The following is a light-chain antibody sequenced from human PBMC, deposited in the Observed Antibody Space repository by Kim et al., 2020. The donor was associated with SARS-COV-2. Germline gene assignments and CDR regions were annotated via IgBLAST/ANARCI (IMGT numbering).Light chain of an antibody. V-gene: IGKV2-30*02. CDR3: MQATHWPYT. CDR1: QSLLHSNGSTY. CDR2: TVS. Sequence: QPASISCRSSQSLLHSNGSTYLNWFQQRPGQSPRRLIYTVSNRDSGVPDRFTGSGSGTDFTLTISRVEAEDVGVYYCMQATHWPYTLGQGTKLEI. J-gene: IGKJ2*01.